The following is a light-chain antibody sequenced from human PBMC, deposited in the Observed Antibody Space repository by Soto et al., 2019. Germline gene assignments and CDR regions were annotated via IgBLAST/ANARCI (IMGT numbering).Light chain of an antibody. Sequence: VMTQSSATVSVWPGTQRPLSGKASQSVSSKLAWYQQKPGQAPRLLIYDAYNRATGIPPRFSGSGSGTDFTLTISSLEPGDSAVYYLQKRHMWPITFGQGTRLEIK. J-gene: IGKJ5*01. CDR3: QKRHMWPIT. CDR1: QSVSSK. V-gene: IGKV3D-11*03. CDR2: DAY.